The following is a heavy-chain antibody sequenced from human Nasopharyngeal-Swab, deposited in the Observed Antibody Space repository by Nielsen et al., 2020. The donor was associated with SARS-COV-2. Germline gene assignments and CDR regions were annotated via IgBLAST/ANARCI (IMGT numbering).Heavy chain of an antibody. CDR1: GFTFSSYW. V-gene: IGHV3-74*01. D-gene: IGHD5-12*01. J-gene: IGHJ5*02. CDR3: ARHDPGWLKTHNWFDP. CDR2: IHIDGSST. Sequence: GESLKISCTASGFTFSSYWMHWVRQAPGKGLVWVSRIHIDGSSTSYGDSVKGRFTISRDDAKNTLYLQMNSLRTEDTAVYYCARHDPGWLKTHNWFDPWGQGTLVTVSS.